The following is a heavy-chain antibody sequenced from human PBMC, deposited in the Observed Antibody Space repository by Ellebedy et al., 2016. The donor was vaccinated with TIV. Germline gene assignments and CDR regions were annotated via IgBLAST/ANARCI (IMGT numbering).Heavy chain of an antibody. V-gene: IGHV1-69*06. J-gene: IGHJ4*02. CDR2: IIPIFGTA. D-gene: IGHD6-13*01. CDR1: GGTFSSYA. CDR3: ARSARAAGRYYFDY. Sequence: SVKVSCXASGGTFSSYAISWVRQAPGQGLEWMGGIIPIFGTANYAQKFQGRVTITADKSTSTAYMELSSLRSEDTAVYYCARSARAAGRYYFDYWGQGTLVTVSS.